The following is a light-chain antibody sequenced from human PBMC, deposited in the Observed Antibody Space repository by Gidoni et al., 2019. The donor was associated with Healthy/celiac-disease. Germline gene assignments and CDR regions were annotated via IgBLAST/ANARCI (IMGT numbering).Light chain of an antibody. Sequence: DIQMTQSQSSLSASVGDRVTITCRASQSISSYLNLYQQKPGKAPKLLIYAASSLQSGVPSRFSCSGSGTDFTLTISSLQPEDFSTYYCQQSYSTLSYTFGQGTKLEIK. CDR1: QSISSY. CDR2: AAS. J-gene: IGKJ2*01. V-gene: IGKV1-39*01. CDR3: QQSYSTLSYT.